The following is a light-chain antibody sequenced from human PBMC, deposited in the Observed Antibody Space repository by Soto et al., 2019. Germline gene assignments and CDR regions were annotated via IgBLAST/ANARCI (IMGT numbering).Light chain of an antibody. CDR2: ASS. J-gene: IGKJ1*01. V-gene: IGKV1-6*01. CDR3: LQDYSYPWT. Sequence: AIQMTQSPSSLSASVGDRVTITCRASQGIRYDLGWYQQKPGKAPKLLIYASSRLQSGVPPRFSGSGGGTDFTLIISSLQPEDFATYYCLQDYSYPWTFGQGTKVEIK. CDR1: QGIRYD.